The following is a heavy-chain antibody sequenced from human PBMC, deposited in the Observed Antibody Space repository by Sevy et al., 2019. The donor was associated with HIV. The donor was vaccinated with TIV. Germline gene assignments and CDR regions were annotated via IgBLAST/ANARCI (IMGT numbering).Heavy chain of an antibody. D-gene: IGHD3-22*01. Sequence: ASVKVSCKISGYRLSELSMHWVRQAPGKGLEWMGRFEPEDGEIIYAQKFQGRVTVTEDTSTDTAYMELGRLRSEDTAVYYCATGREYYDENSGYFDYWGPGTLVTVSS. CDR3: ATGREYYDENSGYFDY. V-gene: IGHV1-24*01. CDR1: GYRLSELS. CDR2: FEPEDGEI. J-gene: IGHJ4*02.